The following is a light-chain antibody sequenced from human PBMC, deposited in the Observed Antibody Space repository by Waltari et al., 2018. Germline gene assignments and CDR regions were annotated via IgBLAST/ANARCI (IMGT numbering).Light chain of an antibody. CDR2: WAS. V-gene: IGKV4-1*01. CDR3: QQYYTTPFT. CDR1: QRVLYSSNNKNY. J-gene: IGKJ3*01. Sequence: DIVMTQSPDSLSVSLGERATINCKSSQRVLYSSNNKNYLAWYKQKPGQPPKLLIYWASTRESGVPDRVSGSGSGTEFTLTISSLQAEGVAVSYCQQYYTTPFTFGPGTKVDI.